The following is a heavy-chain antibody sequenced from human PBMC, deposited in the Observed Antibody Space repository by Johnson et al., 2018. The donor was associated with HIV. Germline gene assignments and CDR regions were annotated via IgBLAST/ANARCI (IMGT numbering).Heavy chain of an antibody. V-gene: IGHV3-30*02. CDR2: IRYDGSSN. CDR1: GFIFSSYG. J-gene: IGHJ3*02. CDR3: ARVRRSGTYYVDAFDI. Sequence: QVQLVESGGGVVQPGGSLRLSCAASGFIFSSYGMHWVRQAPVKGLEWVAFIRYDGSSNFYPDSVKGRFTISRDNSKNTLYLQMNSLRAEDTAVYYCARVRRSGTYYVDAFDIWGQGTMVTVSS. D-gene: IGHD1-26*01.